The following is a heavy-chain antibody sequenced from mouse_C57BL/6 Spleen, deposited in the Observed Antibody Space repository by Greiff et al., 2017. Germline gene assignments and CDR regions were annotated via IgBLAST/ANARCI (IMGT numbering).Heavy chain of an antibody. D-gene: IGHD2-4*01. Sequence: EVQLVESGGGLVKPGGSLKLSCAASGFTFSSYAMSWVRQTPEKRLEWVATISDGGSYTYYPDNVKGRFTISRDNAKNNLYLQMSHLKSEDTAMYYCARVYDYDGWFAYWGQGTLVTVSA. J-gene: IGHJ3*01. CDR2: ISDGGSYT. CDR3: ARVYDYDGWFAY. V-gene: IGHV5-4*01. CDR1: GFTFSSYA.